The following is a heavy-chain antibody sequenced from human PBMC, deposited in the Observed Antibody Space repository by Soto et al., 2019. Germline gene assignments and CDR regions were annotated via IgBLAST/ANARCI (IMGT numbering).Heavy chain of an antibody. CDR3: ARRGGRDV. CDR2: IYRSGTT. CDR1: GDSISSSAW. V-gene: IGHV4-4*02. Sequence: QVQLHESGPGLVKPSGTLSLTCAVSGDSISSSAWWAWVRQPPGKGLEWIGEIYRSGTTYYNPSLKSRLSISLDKSNNHFSLKLSSVTGADTAVYYCARRGGRDVWGQGTTVTVSS. J-gene: IGHJ6*02. D-gene: IGHD3-16*01.